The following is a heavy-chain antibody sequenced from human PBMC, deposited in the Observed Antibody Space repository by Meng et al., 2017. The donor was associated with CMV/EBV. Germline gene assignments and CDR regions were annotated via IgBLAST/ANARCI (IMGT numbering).Heavy chain of an antibody. J-gene: IGHJ4*02. CDR3: ARARLTMVVTPY. D-gene: IGHD4-23*01. CDR2: INPNSGGT. Sequence: CKASGETFTGYYRQWVRQARGRGLEWMGRINPNSGGTNNEKKFEGRVTMTRDTSISTAYMELSRLRSDDTAVYYCARARLTMVVTPYWGQGTLVTVSS. CDR1: GETFTGYY. V-gene: IGHV1-2*02.